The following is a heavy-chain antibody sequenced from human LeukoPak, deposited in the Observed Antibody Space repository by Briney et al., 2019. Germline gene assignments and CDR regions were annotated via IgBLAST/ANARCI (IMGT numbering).Heavy chain of an antibody. CDR2: ISGDGGTT. J-gene: IGHJ3*01. CDR3: AKAEYSNKGDAFHV. Sequence: PGGSLRLSCAASVFTFHGSSMRWVRQAPGKGLEWVSLISGDGGTTYYADSVKGRFTISRDNSKSSLYLQMNSLTTEDTALYYCAKAEYSNKGDAFHVWGQGTMVTVSS. V-gene: IGHV3-43*02. D-gene: IGHD4-11*01. CDR1: VFTFHGSS.